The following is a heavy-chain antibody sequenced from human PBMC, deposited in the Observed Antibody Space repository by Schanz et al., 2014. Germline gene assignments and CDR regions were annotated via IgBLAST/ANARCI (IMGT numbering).Heavy chain of an antibody. D-gene: IGHD5-12*01. CDR1: GFTFRDYY. J-gene: IGHJ4*02. CDR3: ASPSGYSDYGSYFDF. Sequence: QVQLVESGGGLVKPGGSLRLSCAASGFTFRDYYMSWIRQAPGKGLEWVSDISSGSSYANYADSVEGRFTISRDNSRNTLYLHMNSLRTEDTAVYYLASPSGYSDYGSYFDFWGQGTLVTVSS. V-gene: IGHV3-11*06. CDR2: ISSGSSYA.